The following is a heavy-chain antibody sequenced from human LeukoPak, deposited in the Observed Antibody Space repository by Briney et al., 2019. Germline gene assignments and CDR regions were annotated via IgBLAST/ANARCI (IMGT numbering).Heavy chain of an antibody. J-gene: IGHJ4*02. D-gene: IGHD3-22*01. CDR1: GFTFSSYA. Sequence: GGSLRLSCAASGFTFSSYAMSWVRQAPGRGLEWVSVISTSGESAYYADSVKGRFTISRDNSKNTLYLQMNSLRAEDTAVYYCAKDRGSGYHYFDYWGQGTLVTVSS. CDR3: AKDRGSGYHYFDY. CDR2: ISTSGESA. V-gene: IGHV3-23*01.